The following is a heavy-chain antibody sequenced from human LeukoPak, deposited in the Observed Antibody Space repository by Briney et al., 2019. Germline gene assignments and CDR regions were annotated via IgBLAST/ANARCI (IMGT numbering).Heavy chain of an antibody. J-gene: IGHJ4*02. Sequence: SETLSLTCSVSGGSISSSSYYCGWVRQPPGKVQEWIGTIYYSGSTYYNPSLTSRVTISVDTSKNQFSLKLSSVTAADTAVYYCAGRFLEWLLDYWGQGTLVTVSS. CDR2: IYYSGST. CDR3: AGRFLEWLLDY. CDR1: GGSISSSSYY. D-gene: IGHD3-3*01. V-gene: IGHV4-39*01.